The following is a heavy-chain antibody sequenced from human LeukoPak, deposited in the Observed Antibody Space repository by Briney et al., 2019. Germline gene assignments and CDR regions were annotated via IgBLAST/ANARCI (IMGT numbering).Heavy chain of an antibody. J-gene: IGHJ4*02. V-gene: IGHV3-7*01. CDR2: INIEGSEQ. Sequence: GGSLRLPCAASGFSLSDYWMTWVRQAPGKGLEWVASINIEGSEQKYVDSVKGRFTISRDNARNSLYLQMNSLRAEDTGVHFCARDPTRRFDYWGQGTLVTVSS. CDR3: ARDPTRRFDY. CDR1: GFSLSDYW.